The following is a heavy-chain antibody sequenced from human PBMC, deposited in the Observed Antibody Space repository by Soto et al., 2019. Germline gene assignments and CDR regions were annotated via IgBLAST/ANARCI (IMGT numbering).Heavy chain of an antibody. D-gene: IGHD2-2*02. CDR3: ARQKGRSSSSYIGWFDP. Sequence: GESLKISCKGSGYSFTSYWIGWVRQMPGKGLEWMGIIYPGDSDTRYSPSFQGQVTISADKSISTAYLQWSSLKASDTAMYYCARQKGRSSSSYIGWFDPWGQGTLVTVSS. V-gene: IGHV5-51*01. J-gene: IGHJ5*02. CDR1: GYSFTSYW. CDR2: IYPGDSDT.